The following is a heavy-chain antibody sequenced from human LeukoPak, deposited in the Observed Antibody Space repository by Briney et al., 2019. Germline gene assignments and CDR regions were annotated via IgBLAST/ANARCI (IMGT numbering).Heavy chain of an antibody. Sequence: PSETLSLTCSASGGSINTRSYFWGWIRQSPGKGLEWIASMYYSGTTYYNPSLKSRVTISVDTYKSQLSLKLSSVTAADTAVYYCARQRGSGWYHPHLFWGQGTLVTVSS. CDR1: GGSINTRSYF. D-gene: IGHD6-19*01. J-gene: IGHJ4*02. CDR3: ARQRGSGWYHPHLF. CDR2: MYYSGTT. V-gene: IGHV4-39*01.